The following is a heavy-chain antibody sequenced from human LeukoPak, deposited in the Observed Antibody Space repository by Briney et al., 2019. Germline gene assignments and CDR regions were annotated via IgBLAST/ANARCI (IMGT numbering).Heavy chain of an antibody. CDR2: INHSGST. D-gene: IGHD5-24*01. J-gene: IGHJ4*02. CDR1: GGSFSGYY. V-gene: IGHV4-34*01. Sequence: PSETLSLTCAVYGGSFSGYYWSWIRQPPGKGLEWIGEINHSGSTNYNPSLKSRVTISVDTSKNQFSLKLSSVTAADAAVYYCARGWEMATVFDYWGQGTLVTVSS. CDR3: ARGWEMATVFDY.